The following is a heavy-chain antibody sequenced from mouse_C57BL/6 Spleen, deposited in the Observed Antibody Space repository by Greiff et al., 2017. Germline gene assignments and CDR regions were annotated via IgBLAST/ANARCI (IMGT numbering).Heavy chain of an antibody. CDR1: GYTFTSYW. Sequence: VQLQQPGAELVKPGASVKMSCKASGYTFTSYWITWVKQRPGQGLEWIGDIYPGSGSTNYNEKFKSKATLTVDTSSSTAYMQLSSLTSEDSAVYYCARDSPSYYYGSSSYYVDYWGQGTTLTVSS. D-gene: IGHD1-1*01. J-gene: IGHJ2*01. CDR3: ARDSPSYYYGSSSYYVDY. V-gene: IGHV1-55*01. CDR2: IYPGSGST.